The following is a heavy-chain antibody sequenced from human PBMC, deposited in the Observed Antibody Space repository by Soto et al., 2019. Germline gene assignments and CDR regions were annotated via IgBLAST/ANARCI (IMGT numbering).Heavy chain of an antibody. CDR1: GFTFGSYS. V-gene: IGHV3-21*01. Sequence: PGGSLRLSCAASGFTFGSYSMNWVRQAPGKGLEWVSSISSSGSYIYYADSVKGRFTITRDNAKNSLYLQMNSLRAGDTAVYYCARDADSSGYTDYWGQGTLVTVSS. D-gene: IGHD3-22*01. CDR3: ARDADSSGYTDY. J-gene: IGHJ4*02. CDR2: ISSSGSYI.